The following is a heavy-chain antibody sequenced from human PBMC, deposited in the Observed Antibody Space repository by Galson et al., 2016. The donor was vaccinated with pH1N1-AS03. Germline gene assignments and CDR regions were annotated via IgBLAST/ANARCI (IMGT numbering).Heavy chain of an antibody. D-gene: IGHD6-13*01. V-gene: IGHV3-74*01. CDR2: IPRDGSTT. Sequence: SLRLSCATSGFTFSTYWMHWARQVPGKGLVWVSCIPRDGSTTFYAESVKGRFTISRDNAKSTLYLQMNSLTDDDTAVYYCVWTIAAANLPQSYGFDVWGQGTTVTVSS. CDR1: GFTFSTYW. CDR3: VWTIAAANLPQSYGFDV. J-gene: IGHJ3*01.